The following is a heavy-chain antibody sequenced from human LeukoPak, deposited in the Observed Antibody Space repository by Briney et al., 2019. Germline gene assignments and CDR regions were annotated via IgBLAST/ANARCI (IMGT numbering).Heavy chain of an antibody. V-gene: IGHV6-1*01. D-gene: IGHD3-3*01. CDR3: ARDTYYDFWSGEGGYYYMDV. CDR2: TYYRSKWYN. J-gene: IGHJ6*03. CDR1: GDSVSISSAA. Sequence: SPTLSLTSAISGDSVSISSAAWNWIRQSPSRGLEWLGRTYYRSKWYNDYAVSVKSRITINPDTSKNQFSLQLSSVTPEDTAVYYCARDTYYDFWSGEGGYYYMDVWGKGTTVTVSS.